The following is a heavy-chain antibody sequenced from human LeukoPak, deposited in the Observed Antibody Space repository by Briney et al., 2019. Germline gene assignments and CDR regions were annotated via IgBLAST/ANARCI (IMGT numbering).Heavy chain of an antibody. Sequence: GGSLRLSCAASGFTFSSYSMNWVRQAPGKGLEWVSYISSSSSTIYYADSVKGRFTISRDNAKNSLYLQMNSLRAEDTAVYYCASTFTFGGVTRGGNDAFDIWGQGTMVTVSS. V-gene: IGHV3-48*01. CDR2: ISSSSSTI. J-gene: IGHJ3*02. CDR3: ASTFTFGGVTRGGNDAFDI. CDR1: GFTFSSYS. D-gene: IGHD3-16*01.